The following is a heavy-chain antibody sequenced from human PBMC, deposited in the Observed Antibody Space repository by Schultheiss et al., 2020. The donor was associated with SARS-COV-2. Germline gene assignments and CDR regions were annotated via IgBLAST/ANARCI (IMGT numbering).Heavy chain of an antibody. D-gene: IGHD3-16*02. CDR1: GFTFSSYG. V-gene: IGHV3-33*01. Sequence: GESLKISCAASGFTFSSYGMHWVRQAPGKGLEWVAVIWYDGSNKYYADSVKGRFTISRDNSKNTLYLQMNSLRAEDTAVYYCARDDYDYVWGSYRYYYYGMDVWGQGTTVTVSS. J-gene: IGHJ6*02. CDR2: IWYDGSNK. CDR3: ARDDYDYVWGSYRYYYYGMDV.